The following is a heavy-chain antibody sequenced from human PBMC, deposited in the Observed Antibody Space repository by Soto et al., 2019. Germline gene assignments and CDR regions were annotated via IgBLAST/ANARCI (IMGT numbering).Heavy chain of an antibody. D-gene: IGHD3-16*01. CDR2: INPNSGGT. CDR3: AKSDGAEENDAFDI. V-gene: IGHV1-2*04. J-gene: IGHJ3*02. Sequence: QVRLVQSGPEVRKPGASVKISCEASGYSFTGHYLHWVRQAPGHGLEWMGWINPNSGGTNNAQKFQDWLSITRDKALSTVYMDLSSLRSEDTAMYYCAKSDGAEENDAFDIWGQGTMISVS. CDR1: GYSFTGHY.